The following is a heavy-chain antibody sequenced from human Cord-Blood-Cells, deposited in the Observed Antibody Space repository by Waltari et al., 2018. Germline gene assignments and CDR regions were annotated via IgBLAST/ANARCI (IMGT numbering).Heavy chain of an antibody. CDR1: GGPISSYY. CDR3: ARRGCSSTSCYTGYYYYYMDV. D-gene: IGHD2-2*02. CDR2: IYYSGST. V-gene: IGHV4-59*01. J-gene: IGHJ6*03. Sequence: QVQLQESGPGLVKPSETLSLTRTVSGGPISSYYWSWLRQPPGKLMAWLGYIYYSGSTNYNPTLKSRVTISVDTSKNQFSLKLSSVTAADTAVYYCARRGCSSTSCYTGYYYYYMDVWGKGTTVTVSS.